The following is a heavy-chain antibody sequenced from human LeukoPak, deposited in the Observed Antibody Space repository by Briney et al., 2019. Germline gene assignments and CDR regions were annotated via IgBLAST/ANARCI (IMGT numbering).Heavy chain of an antibody. Sequence: SETLSLTCAVSGVSISSSNWWRWVRQPPGKGLEWIGEIYHSGSTNYNPSLKSRVTISVDKSKNQFSLKLSSVTAADTAVYYCARVYARAHFDYWGQGTLVTVSS. V-gene: IGHV4-4*02. J-gene: IGHJ4*02. CDR2: IYHSGST. D-gene: IGHD2-8*01. CDR1: GVSISSSNW. CDR3: ARVYARAHFDY.